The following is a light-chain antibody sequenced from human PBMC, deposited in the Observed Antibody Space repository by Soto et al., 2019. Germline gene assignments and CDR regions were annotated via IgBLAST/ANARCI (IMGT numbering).Light chain of an antibody. CDR3: SSYAGSNLYV. CDR2: EVS. Sequence: QSVLTQPPPASGSPGQSVTISCTGTSSDVGGYNYVSWYQQHPGKAPKLMIYEVSKRSSGVPDRFSGSKSGNTASLTVSGLQAEDEADYYCSSYAGSNLYVFGTGTKVTVL. J-gene: IGLJ1*01. V-gene: IGLV2-8*01. CDR1: SSDVGGYNY.